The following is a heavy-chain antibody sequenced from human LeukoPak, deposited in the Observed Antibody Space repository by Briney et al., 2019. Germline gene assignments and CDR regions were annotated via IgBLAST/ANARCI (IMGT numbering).Heavy chain of an antibody. D-gene: IGHD6-6*01. V-gene: IGHV1-2*06. CDR2: INPNSGDT. CDR1: GYTFTGYY. J-gene: IGHJ1*01. CDR3: ARGYSSSSPQRYFQH. Sequence: ASVKVSCKASGYTFTGYYMHWVRQAPGQGLEWMGRINPNSGDTNYAQKFQGRVTMTSETSISTAYMELSRLRSDDTAVYYCARGYSSSSPQRYFQHWGQGTLVTVSS.